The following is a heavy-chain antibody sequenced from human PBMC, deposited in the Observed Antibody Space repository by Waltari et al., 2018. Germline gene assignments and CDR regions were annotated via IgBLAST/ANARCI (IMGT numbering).Heavy chain of an antibody. CDR2: IWFDGSNK. V-gene: IGHV3-33*01. CDR1: GFTFNTFG. CDR3: ARDLYGDYAFDY. J-gene: IGHJ4*02. D-gene: IGHD4-17*01. Sequence: QLQLVESGGGVVQPWRSLRLSCAASGFTFNTFGMHWVRQAPGEGLEWVAVIWFDGSNKYYADSVKGRFTISRDNSKNTLYLQMNSRRAEDTAVYYCARDLYGDYAFDYWGQGTLVTVSS.